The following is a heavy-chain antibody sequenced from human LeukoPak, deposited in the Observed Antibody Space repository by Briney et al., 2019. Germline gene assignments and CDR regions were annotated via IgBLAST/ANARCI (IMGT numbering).Heavy chain of an antibody. Sequence: GRSLRLSCVASGFTFSTYGMHWVRQAPGKGLEWVAFIENHGNDKYYADAVKGRFTISRDNSKNTVYLQMNGLSAEDTAVYYCARAVTWIDPWGQGTLVIVSS. V-gene: IGHV3-30*19. CDR2: IENHGNDK. CDR1: GFTFSTYG. J-gene: IGHJ5*02. CDR3: ARAVTWIDP.